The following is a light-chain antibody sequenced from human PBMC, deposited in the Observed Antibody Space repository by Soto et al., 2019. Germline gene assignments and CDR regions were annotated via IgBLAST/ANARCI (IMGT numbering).Light chain of an antibody. J-gene: IGKJ5*01. CDR3: QQYYSYPIT. V-gene: IGKV1-12*01. Sequence: DIQMTQSPSSVSAPVGDRVTITCRASQDIASWLAWYQQKPGKAPKLLIFAASSLQRGVPSRFSGSGSGTDFTLTISSLQPEDFATYYCQQYYSYPITFGQGTRLEIK. CDR1: QDIASW. CDR2: AAS.